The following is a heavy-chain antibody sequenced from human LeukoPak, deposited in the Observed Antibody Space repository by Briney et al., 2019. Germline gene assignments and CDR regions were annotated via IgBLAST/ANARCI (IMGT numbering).Heavy chain of an antibody. V-gene: IGHV4-59*12. CDR1: GGSFSNYF. Sequence: PSETLSLTCSVSGGSFSNYFWSWIRQFPGKDLEYIGYFSYTGTTNYNPSLQSRATISVDTSKNHFSLKLSSVTAADTAVYYCARFGSGSYSFDYWGQGTLVTVSS. CDR3: ARFGSGSYSFDY. D-gene: IGHD3-10*01. CDR2: FSYTGTT. J-gene: IGHJ4*02.